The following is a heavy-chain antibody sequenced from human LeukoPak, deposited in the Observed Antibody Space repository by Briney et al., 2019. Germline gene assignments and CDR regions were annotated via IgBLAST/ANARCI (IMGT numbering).Heavy chain of an antibody. V-gene: IGHV4-34*01. CDR1: GGSFSGYY. CDR3: AREFGAPRRGYYYYMDV. J-gene: IGHJ6*03. D-gene: IGHD4/OR15-4a*01. Sequence: PSETLSLTCAAYGGSFSGYYWSWIRQPPGKGLEWIGEINHSGSTNYNPSLKSRVTISVDTSKNQFSLKLSSVTAADTAVYYCAREFGAPRRGYYYYMDVWGKGTTVTVSS. CDR2: INHSGST.